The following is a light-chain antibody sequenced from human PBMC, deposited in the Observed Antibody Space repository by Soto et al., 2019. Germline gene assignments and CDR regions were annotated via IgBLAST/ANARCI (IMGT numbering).Light chain of an antibody. CDR3: GSYAGSSNRI. CDR2: EVT. CDR1: SSDVGGSTY. J-gene: IGLJ2*01. V-gene: IGLV2-8*01. Sequence: QSALTQPPSASGSPGQSVTISCTGTSSDVGGSTYVSWYQQHPGKAPKLMIYEVTKRPSGVPDRFSGSKSGNTASLTVSGLQAEDEADDYCGSYAGSSNRIFGGGTKVTVL.